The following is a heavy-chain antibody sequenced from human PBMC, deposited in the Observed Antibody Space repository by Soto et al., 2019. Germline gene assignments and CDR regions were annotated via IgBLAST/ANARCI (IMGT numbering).Heavy chain of an antibody. CDR2: ISAYNGNT. CDR3: AREPNLTIFGVSHFDY. Sequence: QVQLVQSGAEVKKPGASVKVSCKASGYTFTSYGISWVRQAPGQGLERMGWISAYNGNTNYAQKLQGRVTMTTDTSTSTDYMELRSLRSDDTAVYYCAREPNLTIFGVSHFDYWGQGTLVTVSS. V-gene: IGHV1-18*01. J-gene: IGHJ4*02. CDR1: GYTFTSYG. D-gene: IGHD3-3*01.